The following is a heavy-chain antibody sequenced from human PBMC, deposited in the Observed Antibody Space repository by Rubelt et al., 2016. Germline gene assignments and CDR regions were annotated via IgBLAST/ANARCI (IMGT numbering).Heavy chain of an antibody. CDR3: ARIPGSGSSEINWFDP. D-gene: IGHD3-10*01. V-gene: IGHV5-10-1*03. J-gene: IGHJ5*02. CDR2: LDPSDSYT. CDR1: GYSFTSYW. Sequence: EVQLVRSGAEVKKPGESLRISCKGSGYSFTSYWISWVRQMPGKGLEWMGRLDPSDSYTNYSPSFQGNVTSSADKSISTAYLQWSSLKASDTAMYYCARIPGSGSSEINWFDPWGQGTLVTVSS.